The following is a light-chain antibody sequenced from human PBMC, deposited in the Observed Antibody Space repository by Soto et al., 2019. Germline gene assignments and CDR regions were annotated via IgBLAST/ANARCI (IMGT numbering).Light chain of an antibody. J-gene: IGKJ3*01. V-gene: IGKV3-20*01. CDR1: QSVGSSY. Sequence: DIVLTQSPGTLSLSPGERATLSCRASQSVGSSYLAWYQQKPGQAPRLLIHGSSSRATGIPDRFSGSGSGTDFTLTINRLEPEDFAVYSCQQYYNWPPELGPGTKVDIK. CDR3: QQYYNWPPE. CDR2: GSS.